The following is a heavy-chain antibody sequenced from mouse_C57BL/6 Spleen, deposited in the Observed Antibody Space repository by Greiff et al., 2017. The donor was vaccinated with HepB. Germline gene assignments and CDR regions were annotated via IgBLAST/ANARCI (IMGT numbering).Heavy chain of an antibody. V-gene: IGHV1-64*01. CDR2: IHPNSGST. D-gene: IGHD4-1*01. J-gene: IGHJ3*01. Sequence: QVQLQPGAELVKPGASVKLSCKASGYTFTSYWMHWVKQRPGQGLEWIGMIHPNSGSTNYNEKFKSKATLTVDKSSSTAYMQLSSLTSEDSAVYYCASLTGTSAYWGQGTLVTVSA. CDR1: GYTFTSYW. CDR3: ASLTGTSAY.